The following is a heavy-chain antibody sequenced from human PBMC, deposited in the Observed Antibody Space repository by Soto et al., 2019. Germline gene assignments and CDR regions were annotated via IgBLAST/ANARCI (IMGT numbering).Heavy chain of an antibody. CDR3: ARDLAKGGGSAGFDY. CDR1: GYTFTVYY. D-gene: IGHD1-26*01. V-gene: IGHV1-2*02. J-gene: IGHJ4*02. CDR2: INPKSGGT. Sequence: GASVKVNCKASGYTFTVYYMHWVRQAHGQGLEWMGWINPKSGGTMYPQKFQGRVTMTWDTSISTAYMALTRLRSDDTAVYYCARDLAKGGGSAGFDYWGQGTLVTVSS.